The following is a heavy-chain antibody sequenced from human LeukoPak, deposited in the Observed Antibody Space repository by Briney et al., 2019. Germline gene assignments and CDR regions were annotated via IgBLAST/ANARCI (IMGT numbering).Heavy chain of an antibody. CDR3: AREAYSSGWYSIGYFDY. V-gene: IGHV4-61*01. Sequence: SETLSLTCTVSGGSVSSGSYYWSWIRQPPGKGLGGMGYIYYSGSTNYNPSLKSRVTISVDTSKNQFSLKLSSVTAADTAVYYCAREAYSSGWYSIGYFDYWGQGTLVTVSS. J-gene: IGHJ4*02. CDR2: IYYSGST. CDR1: GGSVSSGSYY. D-gene: IGHD6-19*01.